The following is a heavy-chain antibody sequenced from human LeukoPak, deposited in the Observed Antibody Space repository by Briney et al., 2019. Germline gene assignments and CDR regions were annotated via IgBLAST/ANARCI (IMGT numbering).Heavy chain of an antibody. J-gene: IGHJ2*01. Sequence: SETLSLTCTVSGGSISSYYWSWIRQPPGKGLEWIGYIYYSGSTNYNPSLKSRVTISVDTSKNQFSLKLSSVTAADTAVYYCARDAVLIGNCGGASCSAGWYFDLWGRGTLVTVSS. CDR2: IYYSGST. CDR3: ARDAVLIGNCGGASCSAGWYFDL. V-gene: IGHV4-59*01. CDR1: GGSISSYY. D-gene: IGHD2-15*01.